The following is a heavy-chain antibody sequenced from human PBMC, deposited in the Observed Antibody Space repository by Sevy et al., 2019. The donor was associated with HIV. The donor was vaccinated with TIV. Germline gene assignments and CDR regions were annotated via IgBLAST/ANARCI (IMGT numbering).Heavy chain of an antibody. CDR1: GFTFSYYG. Sequence: GGSLRLSCTASGFTFSYYGMHWVRQTPGKGLEWVAVISYDGSNKEYADSVKGRFTISRDNSKNTLYVHMNSLRTEDTAVYYCAKDRHPRRNRSPLWDYWVQGTLVTVSS. D-gene: IGHD1-26*01. CDR2: ISYDGSNK. J-gene: IGHJ4*02. V-gene: IGHV3-30*18. CDR3: AKDRHPRRNRSPLWDY.